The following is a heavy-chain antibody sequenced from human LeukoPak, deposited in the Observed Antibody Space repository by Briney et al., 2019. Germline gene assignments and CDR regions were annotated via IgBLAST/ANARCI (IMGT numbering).Heavy chain of an antibody. CDR2: IWYDGSNK. V-gene: IGHV3-33*01. CDR3: AREDSSGLDAFDI. CDR1: GFTFSSYG. Sequence: GGSLRLSCAASGFTFSSYGMHWVRQAPGKGLEWVAVIWYDGSNKYYADSVKGRLTISRDNSKNTLYLQMNSLRAEDTAVYYCAREDSSGLDAFDIWGQGTMVTVSS. D-gene: IGHD3-22*01. J-gene: IGHJ3*02.